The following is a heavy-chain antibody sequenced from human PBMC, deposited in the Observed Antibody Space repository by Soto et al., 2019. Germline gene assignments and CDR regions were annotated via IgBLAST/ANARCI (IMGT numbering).Heavy chain of an antibody. CDR3: AREDVKGYYGSGSYYRYYYYYGMDV. V-gene: IGHV1-18*01. J-gene: IGHJ6*02. Sequence: ASVKVSCKASGYTFTSYGISLVRQAPGQGLEWMGWISAYNGNTNYAQKLQGRVTMTTDTSTSTAYMELRSLRSDDTAVYYCAREDVKGYYGSGSYYRYYYYYGMDVWGQGTTVTVSS. D-gene: IGHD3-10*01. CDR2: ISAYNGNT. CDR1: GYTFTSYG.